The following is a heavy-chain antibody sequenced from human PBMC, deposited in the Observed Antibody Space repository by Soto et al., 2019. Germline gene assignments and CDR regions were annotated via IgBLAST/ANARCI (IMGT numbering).Heavy chain of an antibody. CDR2: MYHSGRT. V-gene: IGHV4-31*03. CDR1: GGSVNSGGYY. J-gene: IGHJ4*02. Sequence: PSETLSLTCSVSGGSVNSGGYYWGWVRQHPGKGLEWIAYMYHSGRTYFNPSLRSRVAISVDTSKNQVSLILRSVTAADTAVYYCARVRGFAREFDYWGQRMLVTVSS. CDR3: ARVRGFAREFDY.